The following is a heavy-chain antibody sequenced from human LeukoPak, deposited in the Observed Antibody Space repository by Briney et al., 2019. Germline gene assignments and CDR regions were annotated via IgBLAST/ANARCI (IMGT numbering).Heavy chain of an antibody. CDR3: ARFHFVATILFDP. Sequence: SETLSLTCTVSGDSISNSSYYWAWIRQPPGKGLEWIGNIYYSGSTHYYNPSLKSRVTLSVDTSKNQFSLKVSSVTAADTAMYYCARFHFVATILFDPWGPGTLVTVSS. CDR2: IYYSGSTH. D-gene: IGHD5-12*01. CDR1: GDSISNSSYY. J-gene: IGHJ5*02. V-gene: IGHV4-39*01.